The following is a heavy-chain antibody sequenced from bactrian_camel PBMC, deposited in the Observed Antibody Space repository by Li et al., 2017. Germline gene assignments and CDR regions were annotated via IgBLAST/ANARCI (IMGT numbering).Heavy chain of an antibody. D-gene: IGHD1*01. CDR3: AAQRLYPGVRWRMSEEYPY. J-gene: IGHJ4*01. CDR2: IYTDGGST. V-gene: IGHV3S1*01. Sequence: QVQLVESGGRSVRAGGTLSLSCVLSGNTGTTYCMAWFRQVPGKEREVVAAIYTDGGSTFYDDSVKGRFTISLADGRDTVDLQMTDLKPEDTAMHYCAAQRLYPGVRWRMSEEYPYWGQGTQVTVS. CDR1: GNTGTTYC.